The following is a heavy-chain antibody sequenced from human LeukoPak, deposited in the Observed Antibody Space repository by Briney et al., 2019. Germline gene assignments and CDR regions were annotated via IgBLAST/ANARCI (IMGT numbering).Heavy chain of an antibody. CDR3: ARININHILIDWFDP. CDR1: GFTFSRYW. V-gene: IGHV3-53*01. J-gene: IGHJ5*02. Sequence: SGGSLRLSCAASGFTFSRYWIHWVRQVPGKGLEWVSVIYNGGPTYYASSVKGRFTISRDNSKNTLYLQVNSLRAEDTAVYYCARININHILIDWFDPWGQGTLVTVSS. D-gene: IGHD1-14*01. CDR2: IYNGGPT.